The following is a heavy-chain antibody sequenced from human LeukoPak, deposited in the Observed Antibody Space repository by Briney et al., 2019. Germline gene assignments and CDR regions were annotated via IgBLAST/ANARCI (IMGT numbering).Heavy chain of an antibody. CDR1: GGSISSSSYS. Sequence: SETLSLTCTVSGGSISSSSYSWGWIRQPPGKGLEWIGRIYYSGSTYYNPSLKSRVTISVDTSKNQFSLKLSSVTAADTDVYYCARLEYYYQHRFDYWGQGTLVTVSS. D-gene: IGHD3-10*01. CDR2: IYYSGST. V-gene: IGHV4-39*01. CDR3: ARLEYYYQHRFDY. J-gene: IGHJ4*02.